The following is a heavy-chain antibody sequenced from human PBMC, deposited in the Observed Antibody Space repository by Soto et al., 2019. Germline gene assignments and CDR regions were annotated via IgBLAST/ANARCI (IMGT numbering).Heavy chain of an antibody. D-gene: IGHD3-16*02. Sequence: SETLSLTCTVSGGSMISYYWSWIRQPPGKGLEWIAYIYYSGSTNYNPSLKSRVAISGDTSKNQFSLKLSSVTAADTAVYYCARTVIGGFDYWGQGTLVTVSS. V-gene: IGHV4-59*01. CDR2: IYYSGST. J-gene: IGHJ4*02. CDR3: ARTVIGGFDY. CDR1: GGSMISYY.